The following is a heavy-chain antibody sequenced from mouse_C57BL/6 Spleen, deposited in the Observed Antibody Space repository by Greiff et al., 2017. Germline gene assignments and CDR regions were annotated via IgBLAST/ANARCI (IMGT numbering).Heavy chain of an antibody. CDR2: IYPGSGNT. J-gene: IGHJ2*01. CDR3: ARSSTMITTRDYFDY. V-gene: IGHV1-66*01. D-gene: IGHD2-4*01. CDR1: GYSFTSYY. Sequence: VQLQQSGPELVKPGASVKISCKASGYSFTSYYIHWVKQRPGQGLEWIGWIYPGSGNTKYNEKFKGKATLTADTSSSTAYMQLSSLTSEDSAVYYCARSSTMITTRDYFDYWGQGTTLTVSS.